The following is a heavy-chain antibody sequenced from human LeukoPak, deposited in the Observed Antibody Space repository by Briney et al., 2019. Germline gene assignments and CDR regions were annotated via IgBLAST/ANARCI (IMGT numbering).Heavy chain of an antibody. CDR3: ARDRDYYGSGSYGGY. V-gene: IGHV3-11*01. D-gene: IGHD3-10*01. J-gene: IGHJ4*02. CDR2: ISSSGSTI. Sequence: GGSLRLSCAASGFTFSDYYMSCIRQAPGMGLEWVSYISSSGSTIYYADSVKGRFTISRDNAKNSLYLQMNSLRAEDTALYYCARDRDYYGSGSYGGYWGQGTLVTVSS. CDR1: GFTFSDYY.